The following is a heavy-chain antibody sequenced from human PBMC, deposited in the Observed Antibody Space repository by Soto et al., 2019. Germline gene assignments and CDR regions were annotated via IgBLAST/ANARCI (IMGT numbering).Heavy chain of an antibody. J-gene: IGHJ3*02. CDR2: TYYRSKWYN. V-gene: IGHV6-1*01. CDR3: AEASDTAMVNGAFDI. Sequence: PSQTLSLTCAISGDSVSSNSAAWNWIRQSPSRGLEWLGRTYYRSKWYNDYAVSVKSRITINPDTSKNQFSLQLNSVTPEDTAVYYFAEASDTAMVNGAFDIWGQGTMVTVSS. D-gene: IGHD5-18*01. CDR1: GDSVSSNSAA.